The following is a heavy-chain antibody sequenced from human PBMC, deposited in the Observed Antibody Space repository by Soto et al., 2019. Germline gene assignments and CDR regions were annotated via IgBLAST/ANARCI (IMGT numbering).Heavy chain of an antibody. V-gene: IGHV3-43*01. Sequence: GGSLRLSCVASGFSFEDYTMHWVRQGPGKGPEWISLISWDGGITDYSDSVKGRFTSSRDNRKNSLYLQMNSLTSEDAALYFCARDSYDILTGQKRFFDFWGQGTLVTVSS. CDR2: ISWDGGIT. CDR3: ARDSYDILTGQKRFFDF. D-gene: IGHD3-9*01. CDR1: GFSFEDYT. J-gene: IGHJ4*02.